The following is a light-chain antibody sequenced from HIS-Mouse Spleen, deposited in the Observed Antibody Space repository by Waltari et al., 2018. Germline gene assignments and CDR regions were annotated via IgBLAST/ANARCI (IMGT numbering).Light chain of an antibody. CDR3: QQLNSYPPT. Sequence: DIKVTQSPSFLSASVVDRVTITCRASKGISSYLAWYQQKPGKAPKLLIYAASTLQSGVPSRFSGSGSGTEFTLTISSLQPEDFATYYCQQLNSYPPTFGQGTKVEIK. V-gene: IGKV1-9*01. CDR2: AAS. CDR1: KGISSY. J-gene: IGKJ1*01.